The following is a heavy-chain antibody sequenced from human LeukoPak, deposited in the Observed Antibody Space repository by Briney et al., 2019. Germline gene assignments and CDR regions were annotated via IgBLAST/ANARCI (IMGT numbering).Heavy chain of an antibody. CDR1: GFTFDNYG. Sequence: PGGSLRLSCAASGFTFDNYGMHWVRQAPGKWLEWVAIISYDGSDKYYADSVKGRFTISRDNSKNTLYLQMNSLRAEDTAVYYCAKVRVVFNWNYAYYFDSWGQGTLVTVSS. CDR2: ISYDGSDK. D-gene: IGHD1-7*01. V-gene: IGHV3-30*18. J-gene: IGHJ4*02. CDR3: AKVRVVFNWNYAYYFDS.